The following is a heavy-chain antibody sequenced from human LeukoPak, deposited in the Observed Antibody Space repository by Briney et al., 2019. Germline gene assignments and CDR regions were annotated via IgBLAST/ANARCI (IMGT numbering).Heavy chain of an antibody. CDR1: GFTFSSYG. D-gene: IGHD3-22*01. J-gene: IGHJ3*02. Sequence: GGSLRLSCAASGFTFSSYGMHWVRQAPGKGLEWVALIRYDGSNKYYADSVKGRFTISRDNSKNTLYLQMNSLRAEDTAVYYCAKIIGYYYDSSGYYSPPDAFDIWGQGTMVTVSS. CDR2: IRYDGSNK. V-gene: IGHV3-30*02. CDR3: AKIIGYYYDSSGYYSPPDAFDI.